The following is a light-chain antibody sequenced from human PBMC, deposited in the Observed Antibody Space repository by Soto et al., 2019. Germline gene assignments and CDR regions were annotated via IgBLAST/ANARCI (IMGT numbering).Light chain of an antibody. CDR3: QQFNNYPIT. CDR2: DAS. CDR1: QGISSA. V-gene: IGKV1D-13*01. J-gene: IGKJ5*01. Sequence: AIQLTQSPSSLSASVGERGTITCXASQGISSALAWYQQKPGKAPKLLIYDASSLESGVPSRFSGSGSGTDFTLTISSLQPEDFATYYCQQFNNYPITFGQGTRLEIK.